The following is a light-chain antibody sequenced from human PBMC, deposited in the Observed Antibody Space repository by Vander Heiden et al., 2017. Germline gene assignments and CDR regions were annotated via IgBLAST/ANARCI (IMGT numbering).Light chain of an antibody. Sequence: QPVLTQPPSASWTPGQSRTLSPSGSSSHIGGNTVNWYQHLPGTAPKLLIYSNNQRPSGVPDRFSASKSGTSASLAISGRQSEDEADYYCATGDDSLNVYVFGIGTKVTVL. CDR2: SNN. CDR3: ATGDDSLNVYV. J-gene: IGLJ1*01. V-gene: IGLV1-44*01. CDR1: SSHIGGNT.